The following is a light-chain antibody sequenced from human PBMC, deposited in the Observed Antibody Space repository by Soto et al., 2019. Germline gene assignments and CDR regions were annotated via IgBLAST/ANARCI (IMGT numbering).Light chain of an antibody. CDR1: SSDVGGYNY. Sequence: QSALTQPASVSGSPGQSITISCTGTSSDVGGYNYVSWYQQHPGKAPKLMIYDVSNRPSGVSNRFSGSKSGDTAALTISGLQAEDEADYYSSSYSRSSMVFGGGTKVTVL. J-gene: IGLJ3*02. CDR3: SSYSRSSMV. V-gene: IGLV2-14*01. CDR2: DVS.